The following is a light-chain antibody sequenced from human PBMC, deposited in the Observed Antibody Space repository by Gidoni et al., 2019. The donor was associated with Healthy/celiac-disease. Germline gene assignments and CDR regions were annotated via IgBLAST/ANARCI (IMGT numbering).Light chain of an antibody. V-gene: IGKV1-39*01. CDR2: AAS. CDR3: QQSYSTPPYT. J-gene: IGKJ2*01. Sequence: DIQMTQSPSSLSASVGYRVTITCRASKSISSYLNWYQQKPGKAPKLLIYAASSLQSGVPSRFSGSGSGTDFTLTISSLQPEDFATYYCQQSYSTPPYTFGQGTKLEIK. CDR1: KSISSY.